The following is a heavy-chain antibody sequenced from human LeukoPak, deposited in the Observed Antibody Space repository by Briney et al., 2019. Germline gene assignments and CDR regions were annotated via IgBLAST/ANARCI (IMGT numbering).Heavy chain of an antibody. Sequence: GESLKISCKGSGYSLTCYWIGWVRQMPGKGLEWMGIIYPGDSETRYSPSFQGQVTISADKSISTAYLQWSSLKASDTAMYYCARLVGSSSSPYDYWGQGTLVTVSS. J-gene: IGHJ4*02. CDR3: ARLVGSSSSPYDY. D-gene: IGHD6-6*01. V-gene: IGHV5-51*01. CDR2: IYPGDSET. CDR1: GYSLTCYW.